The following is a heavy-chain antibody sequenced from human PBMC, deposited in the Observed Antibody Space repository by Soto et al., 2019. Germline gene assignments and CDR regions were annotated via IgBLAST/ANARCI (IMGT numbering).Heavy chain of an antibody. CDR3: ARGAPRDPPFDY. CDR1: GFTFSSYG. Sequence: GGSLRLSCAASGFTFSSYGMHWVRQAPGKGLEWVAVIWYDGSNKYYADSVKGRFTISRDNSKNTLYLQMNSLRAEDTAVYYCARGAPRDPPFDYWGQGTLVTVSS. V-gene: IGHV3-33*01. CDR2: IWYDGSNK. J-gene: IGHJ4*02.